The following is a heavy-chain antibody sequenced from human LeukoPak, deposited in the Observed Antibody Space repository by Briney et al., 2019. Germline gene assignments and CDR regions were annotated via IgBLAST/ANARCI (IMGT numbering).Heavy chain of an antibody. J-gene: IGHJ3*02. Sequence: SETLSLTCTVSGGSISSYYWSWIRQPAGKGLEWIGRIYTSGSTNYNPSLKSRVTMSVDTSKNQFSLKLSSVTAADTAVYYCSRGSYDHDAFDIWGQGTMVTVCS. CDR3: SRGSYDHDAFDI. D-gene: IGHD1-26*01. CDR2: IYTSGST. V-gene: IGHV4-4*07. CDR1: GGSISSYY.